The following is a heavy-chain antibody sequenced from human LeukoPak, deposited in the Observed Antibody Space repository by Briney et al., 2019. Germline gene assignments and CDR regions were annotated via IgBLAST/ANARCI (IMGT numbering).Heavy chain of an antibody. J-gene: IGHJ4*02. CDR1: GFTFSSYA. Sequence: GRSLRLSCAASGFTFSSYAMHWVRQSPGKGLEWVAVISYDGSNKYYADSVKGRFTISRDNSKNTLYLQMNSLRAEDTAVYYCARGAQLWPGGWGQGTLVTVSS. D-gene: IGHD5-18*01. CDR2: ISYDGSNK. CDR3: ARGAQLWPGG. V-gene: IGHV3-30-3*01.